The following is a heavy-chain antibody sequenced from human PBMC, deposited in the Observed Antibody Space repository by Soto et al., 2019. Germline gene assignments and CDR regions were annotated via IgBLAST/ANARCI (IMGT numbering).Heavy chain of an antibody. Sequence: SVKVSCKASGGTFSSYAISWVRQAPGQGLEWMGGIIPIFGTANYAQKFQGRVTITADESTSTAYMELSSLRSEDTAVYYCARSIVVVPAAIVNWFDPWGQGTLVTV. CDR2: IIPIFGTA. J-gene: IGHJ5*02. CDR1: GGTFSSYA. CDR3: ARSIVVVPAAIVNWFDP. D-gene: IGHD2-2*01. V-gene: IGHV1-69*13.